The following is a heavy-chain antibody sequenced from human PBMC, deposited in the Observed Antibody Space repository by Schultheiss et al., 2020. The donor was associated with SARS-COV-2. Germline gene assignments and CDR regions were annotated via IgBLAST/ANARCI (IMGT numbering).Heavy chain of an antibody. CDR2: ISSSSSTI. CDR1: GFTFSSYS. V-gene: IGHV3-48*01. D-gene: IGHD3-22*01. Sequence: GGSLRLSCAASGFTFSSYSMNWVRQAPGKGLEWVSYISSSSSTIYYADSVKGRFTISRDNPKNTLYLQMNSLRAEDTAVYYCARGHSSGYYNYFDYWGQGTLVTVSS. J-gene: IGHJ4*02. CDR3: ARGHSSGYYNYFDY.